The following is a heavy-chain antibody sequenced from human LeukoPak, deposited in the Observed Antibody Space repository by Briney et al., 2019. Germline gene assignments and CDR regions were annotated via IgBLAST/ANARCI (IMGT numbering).Heavy chain of an antibody. CDR3: ARDPTYYYFDY. CDR1: GFTVSSNY. V-gene: IGHV3-66*02. D-gene: IGHD1-26*01. Sequence: GGSLRLSCAASGFTVSSNYMSWVRQAPGKGLQWVLVIYSGGGTYYADSVKGRFTISRDNSKNTLYLQMNNVRPEDTAMYYCARDPTYYYFDYWGQGTLVTVSS. CDR2: IYSGGGT. J-gene: IGHJ4*02.